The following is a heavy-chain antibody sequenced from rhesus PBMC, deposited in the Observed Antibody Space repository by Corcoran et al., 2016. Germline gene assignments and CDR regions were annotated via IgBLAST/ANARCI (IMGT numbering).Heavy chain of an antibody. V-gene: IGHV4-80*01. CDR2: INGNSGST. CDR1: GASIRGYW. D-gene: IGHD3-28*01. J-gene: IGHJ5-1*01. CDR3: ARFRRNYYDSGYYNNRFDV. Sequence: QVQLQESGPGLVKPSETLSLTCAVSGASIRGYWWSWIRPPPGKGREGIGEINGNSGSTYYNPSLKSRVTISRDASKNQFSLKLSSVTAADTAVYYCARFRRNYYDSGYYNNRFDVWGPGVLVTVSS.